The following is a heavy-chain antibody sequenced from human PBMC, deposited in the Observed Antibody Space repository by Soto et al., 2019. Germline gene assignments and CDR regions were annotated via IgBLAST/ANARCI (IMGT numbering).Heavy chain of an antibody. Sequence: TLSLTCTVSGGSISSGDYYWSWIRQPPGKGLEWIGYIYYSGSTYYNPSLKSRVTISVDTSKNQFSLKLSSVTAADTAVYYCARDKKVPAAMGIDYWGQGTLTTDTS. J-gene: IGHJ4*02. CDR2: IYYSGST. D-gene: IGHD2-2*01. CDR1: GGSISSGDYY. V-gene: IGHV4-30-4*01. CDR3: ARDKKVPAAMGIDY.